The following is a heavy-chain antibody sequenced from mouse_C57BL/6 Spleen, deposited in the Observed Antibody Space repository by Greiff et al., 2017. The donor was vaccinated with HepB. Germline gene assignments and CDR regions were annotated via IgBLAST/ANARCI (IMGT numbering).Heavy chain of an antibody. CDR1: GYTFTSYW. V-gene: IGHV1-53*01. CDR3: ASPFYYGSSALAY. J-gene: IGHJ3*01. D-gene: IGHD1-1*01. Sequence: VQLQQPGTELVKPGASVKLSCKASGYTFTSYWMHWVKQRPGQGLEWIGNINPSNGGTNYNEKFKSKATLTVDKSSTTAYMQLSSLTSEDSAVYYCASPFYYGSSALAYWGQGTLVTVSA. CDR2: INPSNGGT.